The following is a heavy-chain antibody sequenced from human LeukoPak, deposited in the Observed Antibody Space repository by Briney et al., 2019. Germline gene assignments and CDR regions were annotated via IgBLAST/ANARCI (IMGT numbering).Heavy chain of an antibody. CDR3: ARDRSPVYSSSWYPPGPVDY. CDR1: GYTFTSYG. D-gene: IGHD6-13*01. CDR2: ISAYNGNT. J-gene: IGHJ4*02. Sequence: GASVKVSCKASGYTFTSYGISWVRQAPGQGLEWMGWISAYNGNTNYAQKLQGRVTMTTDTSTSTAYMELRSLRSDDTAVYYCARDRSPVYSSSWYPPGPVDYWGQGTLVTVSS. V-gene: IGHV1-18*01.